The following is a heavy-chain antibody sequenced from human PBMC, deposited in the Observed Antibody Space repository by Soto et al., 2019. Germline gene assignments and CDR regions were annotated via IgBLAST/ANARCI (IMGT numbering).Heavy chain of an antibody. CDR1: GYTFTSYA. CDR2: INAGNGNT. Sequence: GASVKVSCKASGYTFTSYAMHWVRQAPGQRLEWMGWINAGNGNTKYSQKFQGRVTITRDTSASTAYMELSSLRSEDTAVYYCARDPGTTTQPELASPKDYYYYGMDVWGQGTTVTVSS. J-gene: IGHJ6*02. V-gene: IGHV1-3*01. CDR3: ARDPGTTTQPELASPKDYYYYGMDV. D-gene: IGHD1-26*01.